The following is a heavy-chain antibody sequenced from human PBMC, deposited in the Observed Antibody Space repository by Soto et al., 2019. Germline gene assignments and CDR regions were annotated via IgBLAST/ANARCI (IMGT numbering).Heavy chain of an antibody. D-gene: IGHD1-26*01. CDR2: VRAYNGNT. V-gene: IGHV1-18*01. CDR1: GYTFTRYY. J-gene: IGHJ4*02. CDR3: ARGGQWDFLSDY. Sequence: QVQLVQSGAEVKKPGASVKVSCVASGYTFTRYYINWVRQAPGQGLEWMGWVRAYNGNTHYEQKLQGRVTLTTDTSTSTAYMELRSLRSDDTAVYFCARGGQWDFLSDYWGQGTLVTVSS.